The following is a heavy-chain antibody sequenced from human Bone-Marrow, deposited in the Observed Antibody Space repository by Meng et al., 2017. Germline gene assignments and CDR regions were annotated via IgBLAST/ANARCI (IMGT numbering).Heavy chain of an antibody. V-gene: IGHV1-46*01. CDR2: INPSGGST. CDR1: GYTFTSYY. D-gene: IGHD1-1*01. CDR3: ARETTRVWWFDP. Sequence: QGQLVQSWAEVKKPWASVKVACKASGYTFTSYYMHWVRQAPGQGLEWMGIINPSGGSTSYAQKFQGRVTMTRDTSTSTVYMELSSLRSEDTAVYYCARETTRVWWFDPWGQGTLVTVSS. J-gene: IGHJ5*02.